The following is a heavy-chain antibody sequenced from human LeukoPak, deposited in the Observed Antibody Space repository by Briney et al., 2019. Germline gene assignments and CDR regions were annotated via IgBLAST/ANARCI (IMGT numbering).Heavy chain of an antibody. V-gene: IGHV3-66*01. D-gene: IGHD5-24*01. Sequence: GALRLSCAVSGFSVSSNHMNWVRQPPGKGLEWVSVIYSGGYSGGGPFYADSVKGRFTTSSDSSKNTLFLQMNSLRAEDTAVYYCARDVYGDGYNSFDYWGLGILVTVSS. J-gene: IGHJ4*02. CDR1: GFSVSSNH. CDR2: IYSGGYSGGGP. CDR3: ARDVYGDGYNSFDY.